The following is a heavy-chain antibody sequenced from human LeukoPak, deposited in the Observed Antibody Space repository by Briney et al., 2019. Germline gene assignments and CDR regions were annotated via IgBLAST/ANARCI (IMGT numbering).Heavy chain of an antibody. D-gene: IGHD6-19*01. V-gene: IGHV3-30*18. J-gene: IGHJ4*02. CDR3: AKLKQWLPLDY. CDR2: ISYDGSNK. Sequence: PGRSLRLSCAASGFTFSSYGMHWVRQAPGKGLEWVAVISYDGSNKYYADSVKGRFTISRDNSKNTLYLQMNSLRAEDTAVYYCAKLKQWLPLDYWGQGTLVTVSS. CDR1: GFTFSSYG.